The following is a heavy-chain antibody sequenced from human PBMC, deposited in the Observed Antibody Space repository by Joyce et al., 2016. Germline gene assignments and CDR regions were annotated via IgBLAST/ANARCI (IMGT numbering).Heavy chain of an antibody. Sequence: EVQLVESGGGLIQSGGCLRLSCAASGFTVSSHYMSWVRQAPGKGLEWVSVIDSGGSTYYADSVKGRFTISRDKSKNTLYLQMNSLRAEDTAFYYCATYSGTYYAYEYWGQGTLVTVSS. CDR1: GFTVSSHY. V-gene: IGHV3-53*01. D-gene: IGHD1-26*01. J-gene: IGHJ4*02. CDR3: ATYSGTYYAYEY. CDR2: IDSGGST.